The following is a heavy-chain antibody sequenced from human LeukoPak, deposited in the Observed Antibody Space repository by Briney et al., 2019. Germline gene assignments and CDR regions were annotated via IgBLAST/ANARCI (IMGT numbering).Heavy chain of an antibody. J-gene: IGHJ4*02. D-gene: IGHD3-10*01. Sequence: PGGSLRLSCAASGFTFSSYSMNWVRQAPGKGLEWVSSISSSSSYIYYADSVKGRFTISRDNAKNSLYLQMNSLRAGDTAVYYCARKGPYYYGSGSYVDWGQGTLVTVSS. CDR1: GFTFSSYS. CDR2: ISSSSSYI. CDR3: ARKGPYYYGSGSYVD. V-gene: IGHV3-21*01.